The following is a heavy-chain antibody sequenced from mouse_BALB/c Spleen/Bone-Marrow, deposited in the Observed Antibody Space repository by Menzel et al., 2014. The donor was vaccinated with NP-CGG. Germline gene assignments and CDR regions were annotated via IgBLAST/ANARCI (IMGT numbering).Heavy chain of an antibody. CDR2: INPYNGDT. V-gene: IGHV1-20*02. Sequence: VQLKQSGPELVKPGASVKISCKASGYSFTSYFMNWVMQSRGKSLEWIGRINPYNGDTFYNQKFKDKATLTIDESSSTAHMELRSLASEDSAVYYCARIYDYDRGAWFAYWGQGTLVTVSA. CDR1: GYSFTSYF. J-gene: IGHJ3*01. D-gene: IGHD2-4*01. CDR3: ARIYDYDRGAWFAY.